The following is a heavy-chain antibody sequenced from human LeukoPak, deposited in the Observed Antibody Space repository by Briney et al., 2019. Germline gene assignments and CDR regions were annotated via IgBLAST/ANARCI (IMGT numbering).Heavy chain of an antibody. J-gene: IGHJ6*03. Sequence: SETLSLTCTVSGGSISSGSYYWGWIRQPPGKGLEWIGTIYYSGRTNYSGRTNYNSSLKSRVTISIDTSKNQFSLKLSSVTAADTAVYYCARGDYDILTGYQKKNYYYYYMDVWGKGTTVTISS. D-gene: IGHD3-9*01. CDR1: GGSISSGSYY. CDR3: ARGDYDILTGYQKKNYYYYYMDV. V-gene: IGHV4-39*07. CDR2: IYYSGRTNYSGRT.